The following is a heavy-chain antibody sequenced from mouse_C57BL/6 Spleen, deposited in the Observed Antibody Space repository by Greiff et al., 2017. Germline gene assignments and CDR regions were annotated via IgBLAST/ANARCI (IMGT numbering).Heavy chain of an antibody. V-gene: IGHV5-17*01. Sequence: EVQLVESGGGLVKPGGSLKLSCAASGFTFSDYGMHWVRQAPEKGLEWVAYISSGSSTNYYAYTVKGRFPITRDNAKNTLFLQMTSLRSEDTAMYYWARTSAYYAMDYWGQGTSVTVSS. J-gene: IGHJ4*01. CDR3: ARTSAYYAMDY. CDR2: ISSGSSTN. CDR1: GFTFSDYG.